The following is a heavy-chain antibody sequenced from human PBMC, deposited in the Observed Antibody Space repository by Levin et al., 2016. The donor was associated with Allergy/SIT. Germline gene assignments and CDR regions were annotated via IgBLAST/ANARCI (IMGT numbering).Heavy chain of an antibody. CDR1: GFTFDDYA. CDR2: ISWNSGSI. CDR3: ATTNGITMIVNY. J-gene: IGHJ4*02. Sequence: SLKISCAASGFTFDDYAMHWVRQAPGKGLEWVSGISWNSGSIGYADPVKGRFTISRDNAKNTLYLQMNSLRAEDTAVYYCATTNGITMIVNYWGQGTLVTVSS. D-gene: IGHD3-22*01. V-gene: IGHV3-9*01.